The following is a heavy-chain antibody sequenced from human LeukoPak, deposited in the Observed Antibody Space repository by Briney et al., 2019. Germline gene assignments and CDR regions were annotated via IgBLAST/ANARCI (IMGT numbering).Heavy chain of an antibody. CDR3: AKGRDIVVVVAADY. CDR1: GFTFSSYA. Sequence: GGSLRLSCAVSGFTFSSYAMSWVRQAPGKGLEWVSAISGSGDNTYYADSVKGRFTISRDNSKNTLYLQMNSLRAEDTAVYYCAKGRDIVVVVAADYWGQGTLVTVSS. D-gene: IGHD2-15*01. CDR2: ISGSGDNT. V-gene: IGHV3-23*01. J-gene: IGHJ4*02.